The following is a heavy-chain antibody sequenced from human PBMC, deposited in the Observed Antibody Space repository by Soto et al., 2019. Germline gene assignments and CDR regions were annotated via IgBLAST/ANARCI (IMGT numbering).Heavy chain of an antibody. J-gene: IGHJ3*02. CDR3: ARDGKGLRWEDDAFDI. Sequence: EVQLVESGGGLVQPGGSLRLSCAASGFTFSSYSMNWVRQAPGKGLEWVSYISSSSSTIYYADSVKGRFTISRDNAKNSLYLQMNSLRDEDRAVYYCARDGKGLRWEDDAFDIWGQGTMVTVSS. V-gene: IGHV3-48*02. D-gene: IGHD5-12*01. CDR1: GFTFSSYS. CDR2: ISSSSSTI.